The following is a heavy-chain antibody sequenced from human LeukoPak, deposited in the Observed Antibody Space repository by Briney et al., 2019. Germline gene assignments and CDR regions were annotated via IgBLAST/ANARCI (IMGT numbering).Heavy chain of an antibody. D-gene: IGHD6-13*01. CDR2: IYTSGST. Sequence: AETLSLTCTASGVSISSYYWSWIRQPPGKGLEWLGYIYTSGSTNYNPSLKSRVTISVDTSKNQFSLKLSSVTAADTAVYYCARNSIAAAGNIIDYWGQGTLVTVSS. V-gene: IGHV4-4*09. CDR1: GVSISSYY. J-gene: IGHJ4*02. CDR3: ARNSIAAAGNIIDY.